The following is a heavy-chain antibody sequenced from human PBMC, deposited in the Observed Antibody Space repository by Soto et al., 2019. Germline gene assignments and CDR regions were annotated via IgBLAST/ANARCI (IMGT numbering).Heavy chain of an antibody. CDR2: IKKDGGEK. Sequence: VQLVESGGTLVQPGESLRLSCAASGFTFSAYWMSWVRQAPGKGLEWVANIKKDGGEKYYVDSVKGRFIVSRDNARNLLYLQMNSLRAEDTAVYYCARDGIGGDWNTDFWGQGTLVTVSS. CDR1: GFTFSAYW. CDR3: ARDGIGGDWNTDF. J-gene: IGHJ4*02. V-gene: IGHV3-7*01. D-gene: IGHD2-21*02.